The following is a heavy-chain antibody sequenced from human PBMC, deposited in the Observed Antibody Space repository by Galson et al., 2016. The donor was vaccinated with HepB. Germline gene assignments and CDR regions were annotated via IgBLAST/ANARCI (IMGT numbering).Heavy chain of an antibody. CDR3: TRGNSMMETSWWFDP. J-gene: IGHJ5*02. V-gene: IGHV1-46*01. CDR2: INPSGTSR. Sequence: SVKVSCKASGYTFTKYWMHWVRQAPGQGLEWMGLINPSGTSRRYAEKFQGRVTLTRDTATSTDYMELSSLRSEDTAVYYCTRGNSMMETSWWFDPWGQGTLVTVPS. CDR1: GYTFTKYW. D-gene: IGHD3-22*01.